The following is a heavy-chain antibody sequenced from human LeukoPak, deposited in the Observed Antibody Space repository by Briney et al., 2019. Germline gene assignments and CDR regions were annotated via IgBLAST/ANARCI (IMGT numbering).Heavy chain of an antibody. CDR3: ARGLYCTGGSCSTF. J-gene: IGHJ4*02. CDR2: INPKTGGT. V-gene: IGHV1-2*02. D-gene: IGHD2-15*01. CDR1: GYTFTDYY. Sequence: GASVNVSCKASGYTFTDYYIHWVRQAPGQGLEWMGWINPKTGGTNYAQRFQDRVTMTRDTSINTAYMDMSRLRSGDTAVYCCARGLYCTGGSCSTFWGQGSLVTVSS.